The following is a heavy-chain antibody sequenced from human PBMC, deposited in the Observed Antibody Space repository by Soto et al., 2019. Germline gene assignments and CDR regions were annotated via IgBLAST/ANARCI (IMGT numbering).Heavy chain of an antibody. CDR3: ARDARYCSGGSCSGYYYGMDV. Sequence: QVQLVQSGAEVKKPGSSVKVSCRASGGTFSSYAISWVRQAPGQGLEWMGGIIPIFGTANYAQKFQGRVTITADESTSTAYMELSSLRSEDTAVYYCARDARYCSGGSCSGYYYGMDVWGQGTTVTVSS. V-gene: IGHV1-69*12. J-gene: IGHJ6*02. CDR1: GGTFSSYA. D-gene: IGHD2-15*01. CDR2: IIPIFGTA.